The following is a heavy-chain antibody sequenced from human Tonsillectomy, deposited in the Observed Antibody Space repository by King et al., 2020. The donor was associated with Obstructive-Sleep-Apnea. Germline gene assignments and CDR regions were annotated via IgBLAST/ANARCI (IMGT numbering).Heavy chain of an antibody. V-gene: IGHV3-15*01. CDR1: GFAFSNAW. J-gene: IGHJ4*02. Sequence: VQLVESGGGLVKPGGSLTVSCAASGFAFSNAWMSWVRQAPGKGLEWIGRIKSKPDDGTTDYAAPVKGRFTISRDDSKTTVYLQMSSLKTGDTALYYCTTGQKTHIYRGQGTLVTVSS. D-gene: IGHD4-23*01. CDR2: IKSKPDDGTT. CDR3: TTGQKTHIY.